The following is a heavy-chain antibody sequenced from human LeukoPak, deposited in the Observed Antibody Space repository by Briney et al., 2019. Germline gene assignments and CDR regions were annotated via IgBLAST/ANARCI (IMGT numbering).Heavy chain of an antibody. D-gene: IGHD4-17*01. V-gene: IGHV3-23*01. J-gene: IGHJ4*02. Sequence: GGSLRLSCAASGFPFSSYAMSWVRQAPGKGLEWISTISGSDYSTYYADSVKGRSTISRDNSKNTVYLQMNSLRAEDTALYYCAKDLYGDYDDDYWGQGTLVTVSS. CDR3: AKDLYGDYDDDY. CDR2: ISGSDYST. CDR1: GFPFSSYA.